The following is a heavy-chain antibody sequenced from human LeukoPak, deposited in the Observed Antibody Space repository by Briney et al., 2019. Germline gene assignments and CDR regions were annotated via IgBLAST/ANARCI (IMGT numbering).Heavy chain of an antibody. D-gene: IGHD4-17*01. CDR1: GGSISSGGCY. J-gene: IGHJ3*02. CDR3: ARDRGLDYGAYKGAFAI. Sequence: SSETLSLTCAVSGGSISSGGCYWSWIRQPTGKGLEWIGYIYHSGSTYYNPSLKSRVTISVDRSKNQFSLKLSSVTAADTAVYYCARDRGLDYGAYKGAFAIWGQCTMVTVSS. CDR2: IYHSGST. V-gene: IGHV4-30-2*01.